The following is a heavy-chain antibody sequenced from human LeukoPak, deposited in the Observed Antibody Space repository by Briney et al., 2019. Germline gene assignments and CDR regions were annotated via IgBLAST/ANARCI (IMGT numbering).Heavy chain of an antibody. CDR1: EFTFSSYS. Sequence: GGSLRLSCAASEFTFSSYSMNWVRQAPGKGLEWVSSISSSSSYIYYADSVKGRFTISRDNAKNSLYLQMNSLRAEDTAVYYCARAAAGQSAHDYWGQGTLVTVSS. D-gene: IGHD6-13*01. CDR3: ARAAAGQSAHDY. CDR2: ISSSSSYI. V-gene: IGHV3-21*01. J-gene: IGHJ4*02.